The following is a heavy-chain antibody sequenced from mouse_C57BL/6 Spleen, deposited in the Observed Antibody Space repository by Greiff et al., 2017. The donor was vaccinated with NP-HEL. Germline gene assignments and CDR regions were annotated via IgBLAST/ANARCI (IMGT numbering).Heavy chain of an antibody. Sequence: EVKVEESGGGLVKPGGSLKLSCAASGFTFSDYGMHWVRQAPEKGLEWVAYISSGSSTIYYADTVKGRFTISRDNAKNTLFLQMTSLRSEDTAMDYCARPSIVTTCARDYWGQGTSVTVSS. CDR1: GFTFSDYG. J-gene: IGHJ4*01. V-gene: IGHV5-17*01. CDR2: ISSGSSTI. CDR3: ARPSIVTTCARDY. D-gene: IGHD2-5*01.